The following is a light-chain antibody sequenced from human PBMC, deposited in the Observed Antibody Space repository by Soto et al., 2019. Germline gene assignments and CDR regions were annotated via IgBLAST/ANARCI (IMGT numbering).Light chain of an antibody. Sequence: EIVLTQSPGTLSVSPGERATLSCRASQSVSSKLAWYQQKPGQAPRLLFYGASTGATGIPARFSGSGSETEVTLSISSLQSEDVAVYYCQQYNNWPGTFGQGTKVEIK. CDR2: GAS. V-gene: IGKV3-15*01. J-gene: IGKJ1*01. CDR3: QQYNNWPGT. CDR1: QSVSSK.